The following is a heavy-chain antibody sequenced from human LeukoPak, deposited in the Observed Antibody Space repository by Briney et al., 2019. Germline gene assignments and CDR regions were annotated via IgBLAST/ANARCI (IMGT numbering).Heavy chain of an antibody. CDR2: IYYSGST. D-gene: IGHD1-26*01. J-gene: IGHJ5*02. V-gene: IGHV4-59*08. CDR3: ARCGSYSGNGWFDP. Sequence: SETLSLTCTVSGVSISSYYWSWIRQPPGKGLEWIGYIYYSGSTNYNPSLKSRVTISVDTSKNQFSLKLSSVTAADTAVYYCARCGSYSGNGWFDPWGQGTLVTVSS. CDR1: GVSISSYY.